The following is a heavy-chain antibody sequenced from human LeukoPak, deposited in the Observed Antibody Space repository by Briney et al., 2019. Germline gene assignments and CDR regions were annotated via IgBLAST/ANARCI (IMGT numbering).Heavy chain of an antibody. Sequence: AGGSLRLSCAASGFTFSSYAMSWVRQAPGKGLEWVSAISGSGGSTYYADSVKGRFTISRDNSKNTLYLQMNSLRAEDTAVYYCANDPVFWATMIVVVTGPPAFDIWGQGTMVTVSS. CDR3: ANDPVFWATMIVVVTGPPAFDI. CDR1: GFTFSSYA. D-gene: IGHD3-22*01. V-gene: IGHV3-23*01. J-gene: IGHJ3*02. CDR2: ISGSGGST.